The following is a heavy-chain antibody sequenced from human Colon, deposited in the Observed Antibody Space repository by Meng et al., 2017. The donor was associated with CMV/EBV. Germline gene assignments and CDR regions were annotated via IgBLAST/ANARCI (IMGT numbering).Heavy chain of an antibody. J-gene: IGHJ6*02. CDR1: EYTFTAYF. D-gene: IGHD3-10*01. CDR3: ARDKRESMVRYYYYYGMDV. Sequence: ASVKVSCKTSEYTFTAYFLHWVRQAPGQGLEWMGWINPNSGVTNYAHNFHGRVTMTRDASISTAYMELSRLSSDDTAVYYCARDKRESMVRYYYYYGMDVWGQGTTVTVSS. V-gene: IGHV1-2*02. CDR2: INPNSGVT.